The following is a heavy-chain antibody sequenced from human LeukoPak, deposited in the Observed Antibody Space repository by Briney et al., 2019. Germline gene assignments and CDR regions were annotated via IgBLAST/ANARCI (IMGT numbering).Heavy chain of an antibody. CDR3: ARDHPLPFNRPPRDAPPN. V-gene: IGHV1-2*02. CDR2: INPNSGGT. CDR1: GYTFTGYY. Sequence: ASVKVSCKASGYTFTGYYMHWVRQAPGQGLEWMGWINPNSGGTNYAQKFQGRVTMTRDTSISTAYMELSRLRSDDTAVYYCARDHPLPFNRPPRDAPPNWGQGTLVTVSS. J-gene: IGHJ4*02.